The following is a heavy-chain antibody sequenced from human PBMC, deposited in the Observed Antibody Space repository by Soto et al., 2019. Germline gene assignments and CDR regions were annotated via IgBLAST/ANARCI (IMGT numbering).Heavy chain of an antibody. CDR3: ASGKWLPLPYY. CDR1: GDSIRSDY. J-gene: IGHJ4*02. D-gene: IGHD5-18*01. CDR2: VYYSGTT. Sequence: SETLSLTCTVSGDSIRSDYWSWIRQPPGKGLEWIGSVYYSGTTNYNPSLKSRVSISRDTSKNQFSLNLASVTAADTAVYYCASGKWLPLPYYWGQGTLVTVSS. V-gene: IGHV4-59*01.